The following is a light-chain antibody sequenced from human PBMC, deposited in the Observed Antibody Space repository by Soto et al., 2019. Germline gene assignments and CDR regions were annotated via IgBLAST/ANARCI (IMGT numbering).Light chain of an antibody. CDR1: SSDVGRYNY. V-gene: IGLV2-14*01. CDR3: SSYTSSSTLV. CDR2: EVS. Sequence: QSVLTQPASVSGSPGQSITISCTGTSSDVGRYNYVSWYQQHPGKAPKVMIYEVSNRPSGVSNRFSGSKSGNTASLTISGLQAEDEADYYCSSYTSSSTLVFGGGTKLTVL. J-gene: IGLJ2*01.